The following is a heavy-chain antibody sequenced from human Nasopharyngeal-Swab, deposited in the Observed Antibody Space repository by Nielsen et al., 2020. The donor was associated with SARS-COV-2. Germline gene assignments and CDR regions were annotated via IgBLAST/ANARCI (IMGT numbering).Heavy chain of an antibody. V-gene: IGHV3-30-3*01. CDR3: ARDWAHYYGSGALLLWWFDP. CDR2: ISYDGSNK. D-gene: IGHD3-10*01. Sequence: GGSLRLSCAASGFTFSSYAMHWVRQAPGKGLEWVAVISYDGSNKYYADSVKSRFTISRDNSKNTLYLQMNSLRAEDTAVYYCARDWAHYYGSGALLLWWFDPWGQGTLVTVSS. J-gene: IGHJ5*02. CDR1: GFTFSSYA.